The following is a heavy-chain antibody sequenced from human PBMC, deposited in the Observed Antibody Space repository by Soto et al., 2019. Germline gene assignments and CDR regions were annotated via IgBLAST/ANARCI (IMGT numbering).Heavy chain of an antibody. CDR3: ARQKRGGYCSGGSCQAADY. CDR1: GYSFTSYW. V-gene: IGHV5-51*01. CDR2: IYPGDSDT. D-gene: IGHD2-15*01. J-gene: IGHJ4*02. Sequence: PGESLKISCKGSGYSFTSYWIGWVRQMPGKGLEWMGIIYPGDSDTRYSPPFQGQVTISADKSISTAYLQWSSLKASDTAMYYCARQKRGGYCSGGSCQAADYWGQGTLVTVSS.